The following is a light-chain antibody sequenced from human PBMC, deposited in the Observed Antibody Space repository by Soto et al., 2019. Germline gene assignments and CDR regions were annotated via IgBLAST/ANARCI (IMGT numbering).Light chain of an antibody. CDR3: SSYAGSINV. V-gene: IGLV2-8*01. Sequence: QSALTQPPSASGSPGQSVAISRTGTSSDVGGYNYVSWYQQHPGKAPKLMIYEVNKRPSGVPDRFSGSKSGNTASLTVSGLQAEDEADYYCSSYAGSINVFGTGTKVTVL. CDR1: SSDVGGYNY. CDR2: EVN. J-gene: IGLJ1*01.